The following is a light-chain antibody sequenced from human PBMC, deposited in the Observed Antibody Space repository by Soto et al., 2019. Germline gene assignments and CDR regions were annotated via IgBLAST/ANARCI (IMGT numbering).Light chain of an antibody. Sequence: VLTQAPVTLSLSPGERATLSCRASQSFRGLLAWYQQKPGQAPRLLIYDAYNRATGIPPRFSGSGSGTDFTLTISSLQSEDFAVYYCQQFNYWPPITFCQGTRLEV. CDR1: QSFRGL. CDR3: QQFNYWPPIT. CDR2: DAY. V-gene: IGKV3-11*01. J-gene: IGKJ5*01.